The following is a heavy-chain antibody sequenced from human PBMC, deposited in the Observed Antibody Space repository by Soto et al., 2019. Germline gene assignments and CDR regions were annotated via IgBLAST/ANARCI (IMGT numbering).Heavy chain of an antibody. CDR1: GFTFSTYG. J-gene: IGHJ6*02. CDR2: ISGGGGDT. Sequence: EVQLLESGGGLVQPRGSLRLSCAASGFTFSTYGMSWVRQAPGKGLAWVSVISGGGGDTYYAGSVKGRFTISRDNSKNKLYLEMNSLRAEDTAVYYCAKTQQWGLPLSGGMDVWGQGTTVTVSS. D-gene: IGHD6-19*01. CDR3: AKTQQWGLPLSGGMDV. V-gene: IGHV3-23*01.